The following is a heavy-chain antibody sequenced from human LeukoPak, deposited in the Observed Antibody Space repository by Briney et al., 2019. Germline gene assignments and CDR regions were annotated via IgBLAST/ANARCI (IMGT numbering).Heavy chain of an antibody. CDR1: KFNFIKYG. J-gene: IGHJ4*02. Sequence: PGGSLRLSCATSKFNFIKYGLTWVRQTPGKGLEWVSSISGSGSDTQYAASVQGRFTVSRDNSKNTLYLQMNSLRAEDTAVYYCARAEDSGGYYGYWGQGTLVTVSS. CDR2: ISGSGSDT. D-gene: IGHD3-22*01. V-gene: IGHV3-23*01. CDR3: ARAEDSGGYYGY.